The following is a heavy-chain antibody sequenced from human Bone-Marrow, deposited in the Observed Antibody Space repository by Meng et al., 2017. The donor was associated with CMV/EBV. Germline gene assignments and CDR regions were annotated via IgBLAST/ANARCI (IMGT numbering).Heavy chain of an antibody. CDR3: ARDAHRSPSIAAYYYYYGMDV. D-gene: IGHD6-6*01. CDR2: ISSSSSYI. CDR1: GFTFRSYS. V-gene: IGHV3-21*01. Sequence: GESLKISCAASGFTFRSYSMNWVRQAPGKGLEWVSSISSSSSYIYYADSVKGRFTISRDNAKNSLYLQMNSLRAEDTAVYYRARDAHRSPSIAAYYYYYGMDVWGQGTTVTVSS. J-gene: IGHJ6*02.